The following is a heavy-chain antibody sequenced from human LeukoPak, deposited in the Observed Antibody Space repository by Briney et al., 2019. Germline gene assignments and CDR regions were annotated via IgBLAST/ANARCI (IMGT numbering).Heavy chain of an antibody. D-gene: IGHD3-16*01. V-gene: IGHV1-69*01. Sequence: SVKVSCKASGVTFPSYALNWVRQAPGQGLEWMGGITPLFGTPTYAQTFQDRVTIIADESTNTAYLEVRSLTSEDTAVYYCARGDERGGWRGMDVWGQGTTVTVSS. CDR2: ITPLFGTP. CDR1: GVTFPSYA. CDR3: ARGDERGGWRGMDV. J-gene: IGHJ6*02.